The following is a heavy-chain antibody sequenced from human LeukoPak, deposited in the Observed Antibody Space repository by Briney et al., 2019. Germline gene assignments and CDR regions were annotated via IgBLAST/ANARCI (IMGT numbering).Heavy chain of an antibody. CDR2: IYYSGST. V-gene: IGHV4-59*01. J-gene: IGHJ6*03. D-gene: IGHD1-26*01. CDR3: ARRHLVGFDYYYMDV. CDR1: GGSISSYY. Sequence: PSETLSLTCTVSGGSISSYYWSWIRQPPGKGLEWIGYIYYSGSTNYNPSLKSRVTISVDTSKNQFSLKLSSVTAADTAMYYCARRHLVGFDYYYMDVWGKGTTVTVSS.